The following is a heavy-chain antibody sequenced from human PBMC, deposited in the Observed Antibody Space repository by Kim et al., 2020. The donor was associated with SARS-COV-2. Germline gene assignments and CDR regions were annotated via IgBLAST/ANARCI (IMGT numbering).Heavy chain of an antibody. Sequence: GGSLRLSCAASGFTFSSYEMNWIRQAPGKGLEWVSYIDNSGGTINYADSVKGRFTISRDNAKNSLYLQMNSLRAADTAIYYCAREGGSYYPNFDHWGQGTLVTLST. CDR1: GFTFSSYE. CDR2: IDNSGGTI. CDR3: AREGGSYYPNFDH. V-gene: IGHV3-48*03. J-gene: IGHJ4*02. D-gene: IGHD1-26*01.